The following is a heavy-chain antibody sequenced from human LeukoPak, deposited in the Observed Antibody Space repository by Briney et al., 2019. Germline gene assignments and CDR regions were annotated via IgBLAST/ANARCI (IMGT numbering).Heavy chain of an antibody. CDR2: IYPGDSDT. J-gene: IGHJ4*02. Sequence: HGESLKISCKGSGYSLTSYWIGWVRQMPGKGLEWMGIIYPGDSDTRYSPSFQGQVTISADKSISTAYLQWSSLKASDTAMYYCARRVYSSSWRYFDYWGQGTLVTVSS. V-gene: IGHV5-51*01. CDR3: ARRVYSSSWRYFDY. CDR1: GYSLTSYW. D-gene: IGHD6-13*01.